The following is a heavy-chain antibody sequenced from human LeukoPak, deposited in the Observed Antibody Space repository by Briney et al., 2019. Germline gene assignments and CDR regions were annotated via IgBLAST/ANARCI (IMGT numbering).Heavy chain of an antibody. CDR1: GYTFTSYD. Sequence: ASVKVSCKASGYTFTSYDINWVRQATGQGLEWMGWMNPNSGNTGYAQKFQGRVTMTEDTSTDTAYMELSSLRSEDTAVYYCATEILTGYPYYFDYWGQGTLVTVSS. CDR2: MNPNSGNT. CDR3: ATEILTGYPYYFDY. V-gene: IGHV1-8*02. D-gene: IGHD3-9*01. J-gene: IGHJ4*02.